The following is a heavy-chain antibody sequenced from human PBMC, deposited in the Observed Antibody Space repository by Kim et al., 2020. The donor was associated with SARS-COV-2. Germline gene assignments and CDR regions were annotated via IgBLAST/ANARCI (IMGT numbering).Heavy chain of an antibody. CDR3: AKDLGTQLTYSNGKKSGYYYYYGMDV. V-gene: IGHV3-23*01. D-gene: IGHD2-15*01. Sequence: GGSLRLSCVASGFNFDSSAMNWVRQAPGKGLEWVSAISSSGGSTYYADSVKGRFAISRDNSKNTLYLQMNSLRADDTAVYYCAKDLGTQLTYSNGKKSGYYYYYGMDVWGQGTTVTVSS. CDR1: GFNFDSSA. CDR2: ISSSGGST. J-gene: IGHJ6*02.